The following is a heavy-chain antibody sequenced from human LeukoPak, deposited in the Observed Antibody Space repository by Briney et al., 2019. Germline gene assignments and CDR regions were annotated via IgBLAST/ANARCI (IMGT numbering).Heavy chain of an antibody. D-gene: IGHD1-26*01. Sequence: ASVKVSCKASGGTFSSYAISWVRQAPGQGLEWMGGIIPIFGTANYAQKFRGRVTITADKSTRTAYMELSSLRSEDTAVYYCATGPPHLYSGSYKAGAFDIWGQGTMVTVSS. CDR3: ATGPPHLYSGSYKAGAFDI. V-gene: IGHV1-69*06. CDR1: GGTFSSYA. CDR2: IIPIFGTA. J-gene: IGHJ3*02.